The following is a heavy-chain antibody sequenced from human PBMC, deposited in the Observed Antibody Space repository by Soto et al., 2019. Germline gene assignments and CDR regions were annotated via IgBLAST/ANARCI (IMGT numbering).Heavy chain of an antibody. J-gene: IGHJ6*02. CDR2: ISSSGSTI. CDR1: GFTFSDYY. CDR3: ASQIFWSGSTAHGMDV. Sequence: GGSLRLSCAASGFTFSDYYMSWIRQAPGKGLEWVSYISSSGSTIYYADSVKGRFTISRDNAKNSLYLQMNSLRAEDTAVYYCASQIFWSGSTAHGMDVWGQGTAVTVSS. D-gene: IGHD3-3*01. V-gene: IGHV3-11*01.